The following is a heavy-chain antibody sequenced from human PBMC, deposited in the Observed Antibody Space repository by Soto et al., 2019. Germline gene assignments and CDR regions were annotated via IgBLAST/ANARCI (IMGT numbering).Heavy chain of an antibody. CDR3: ARTESVAARNFDY. Sequence: SATLSLTCTVSGGSISSGGYYWSWIRQQPGKGLEWIGYIFYSGSTYYNPSLESRVTISVHTSKNQFSLKLSSVTAANTAVYYCARTESVAARNFDYGGQGTRVTVS. V-gene: IGHV4-31*03. CDR2: IFYSGST. J-gene: IGHJ4*02. CDR1: GGSISSGGYY. D-gene: IGHD6-6*01.